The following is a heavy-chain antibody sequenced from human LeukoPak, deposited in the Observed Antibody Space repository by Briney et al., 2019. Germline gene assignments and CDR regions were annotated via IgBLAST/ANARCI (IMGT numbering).Heavy chain of an antibody. V-gene: IGHV1-69*13. D-gene: IGHD1-26*01. CDR3: ARVSPGICFDY. CDR2: IIPIFGTA. CDR1: GYTFTSYD. J-gene: IGHJ4*02. Sequence: SVKVSCEASGYTFTSYDINWVRQAPGQGLEWMGGIIPIFGTANYAQKFQGRVTITADESTSTAYMELSSLRSEDTAVYYCARVSPGICFDYWGQGTLVTVSS.